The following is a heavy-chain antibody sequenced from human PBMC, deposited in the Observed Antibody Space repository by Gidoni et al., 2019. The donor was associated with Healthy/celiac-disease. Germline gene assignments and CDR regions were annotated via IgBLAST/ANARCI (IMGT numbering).Heavy chain of an antibody. CDR3: TTGWGYSYGYFDY. CDR1: GFTFSNAW. V-gene: IGHV3-15*01. CDR2: IKSKTDGGTT. Sequence: EVQLVESGGGLVKPGGSLRLSCAASGFTFSNAWMSWVRQAPGKGLKWVGRIKSKTDGGTTDYAAPVKGRFTISRDDSKNTLYLQMNSLKAEDTAVYYCTTGWGYSYGYFDYWGQGTLVTVSS. D-gene: IGHD5-18*01. J-gene: IGHJ4*02.